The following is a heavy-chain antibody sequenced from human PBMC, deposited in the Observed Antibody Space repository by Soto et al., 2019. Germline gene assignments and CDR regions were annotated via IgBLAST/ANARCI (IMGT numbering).Heavy chain of an antibody. CDR2: ISGSGDKT. CDR1: GFTFKYYA. D-gene: IGHD3-22*01. J-gene: IGHJ4*02. V-gene: IGHV3-23*01. Sequence: EVQLLQSGGGLAQPGMSLRLSCAASGFTFKYYAMTWVRQAPGKGLEWVSTISGSGDKTDYADSVKGRFRVSRDNSKNTLYLQMNSLRAEDTAVYYCARERGYYDSSGYYLDYWGQGTLVTVSS. CDR3: ARERGYYDSSGYYLDY.